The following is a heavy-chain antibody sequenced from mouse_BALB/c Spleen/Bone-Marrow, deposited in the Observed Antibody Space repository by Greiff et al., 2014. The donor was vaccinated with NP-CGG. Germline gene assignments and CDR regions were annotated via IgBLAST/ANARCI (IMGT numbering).Heavy chain of an antibody. D-gene: IGHD2-2*01. Sequence: VQLVESGAELVRPGSSVKISCKASGYAFSSYWMNWVKQRPGQGLEWIGQIYPGDGDTNYNGKFKGKATLTADKSSSTAYMQLSSLTSEDSAVYFCAGEGYGYDERGHVMDYWGQGTSVTVSS. CDR1: GYAFSSYW. CDR2: IYPGDGDT. J-gene: IGHJ4*01. V-gene: IGHV1-80*01. CDR3: AGEGYGYDERGHVMDY.